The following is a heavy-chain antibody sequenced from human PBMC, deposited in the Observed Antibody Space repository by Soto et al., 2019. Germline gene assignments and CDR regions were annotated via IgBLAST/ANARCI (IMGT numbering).Heavy chain of an antibody. J-gene: IGHJ5*02. CDR3: ARDQGGYNWFDP. CDR2: ISYSGST. Sequence: PSDTLSLTCAVSGGSISSYYWNWIRQPPGKGLEWIGYISYSGSTNYNPSLKSRVTISVDTSKNQFSLKLSSVTAADTAVYYCARDQGGYNWFDPWRQGTLVTAPQ. V-gene: IGHV4-59*01. D-gene: IGHD3-16*01. CDR1: GGSISSYY.